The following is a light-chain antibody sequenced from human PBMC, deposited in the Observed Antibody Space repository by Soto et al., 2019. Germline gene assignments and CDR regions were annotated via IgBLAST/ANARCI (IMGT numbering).Light chain of an antibody. CDR2: DAS. Sequence: EIVLTQSPAILSVSPGERATLSCRASQSISRSLAWYQQKPGQAPRLLISDASTRATGIPARFSGSGSGTEFTLTISSLQSEDFALYYCHQYNSWPPELSFGGGTKVEIK. CDR1: QSISRS. J-gene: IGKJ4*01. CDR3: HQYNSWPPELS. V-gene: IGKV3-15*01.